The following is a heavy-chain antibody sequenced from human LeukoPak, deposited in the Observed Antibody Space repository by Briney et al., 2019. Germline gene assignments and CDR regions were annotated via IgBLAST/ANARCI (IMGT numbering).Heavy chain of an antibody. CDR1: GYSISSGYY. V-gene: IGHV4-38-2*01. Sequence: SETLSLTCAVSGYSISSGYYWGWIRQPPGKGLGWIGSIYHSGSTYYNPSLKSRVTISVDTSKNQFSLKLSSVTAADTAVYYCARGPVFYYFDYWGQGTLVTVSS. CDR3: ARGPVFYYFDY. J-gene: IGHJ4*02. CDR2: IYHSGST.